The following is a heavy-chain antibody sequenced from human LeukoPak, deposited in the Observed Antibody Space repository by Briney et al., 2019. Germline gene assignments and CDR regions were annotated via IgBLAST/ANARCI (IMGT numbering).Heavy chain of an antibody. CDR1: GFTFSSYS. V-gene: IGHV3-48*01. CDR2: ISSSSTI. D-gene: IGHD5-24*01. J-gene: IGHJ6*03. CDR3: AKDWDYSEMYMDV. Sequence: GGSLRLSCAASGFTFSSYSMNWVRQAPGKGLEWVSYISSSSTIYYADSVKGRFTISRDNAKNTLYLQMNSLRAEDTAVYYCAKDWDYSEMYMDVWGKGTTVTISS.